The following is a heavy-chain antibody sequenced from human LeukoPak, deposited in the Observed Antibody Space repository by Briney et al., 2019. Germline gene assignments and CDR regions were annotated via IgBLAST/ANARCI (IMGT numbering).Heavy chain of an antibody. V-gene: IGHV3-66*01. Sequence: LGGSLRLSCAASGFTVSSNYMSWVRQAPGKGLEWVSVIYSGGSTYYADSVKGRFTISRDNSKNTLYLQMNSLRAEDTAVYYCARGRDGYGAEYFQHWGQGTLVTVSS. CDR2: IYSGGST. CDR3: ARGRDGYGAEYFQH. D-gene: IGHD5-24*01. CDR1: GFTVSSNY. J-gene: IGHJ1*01.